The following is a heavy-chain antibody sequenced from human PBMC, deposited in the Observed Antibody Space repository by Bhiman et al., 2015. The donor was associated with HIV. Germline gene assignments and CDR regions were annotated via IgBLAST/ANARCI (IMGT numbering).Heavy chain of an antibody. Sequence: EVQLVESGGGLVKPGGSLRLSCAASGFTFRSYTMNWVRQAPGKGLEWVSSISSYSDYIYYADSVKGRFTISRDNAKNSLYLQMNSLRAEDTAVYYCARDQAREVNGMDVWGQGTTVTVSS. CDR2: ISSYSDYI. J-gene: IGHJ6*02. D-gene: IGHD3-10*01. CDR3: ARDQAREVNGMDV. V-gene: IGHV3-21*03. CDR1: GFTFRSYT.